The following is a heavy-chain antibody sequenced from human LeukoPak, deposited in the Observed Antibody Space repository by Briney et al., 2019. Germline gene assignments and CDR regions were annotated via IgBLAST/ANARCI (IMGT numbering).Heavy chain of an antibody. CDR1: GFTFDDYA. D-gene: IGHD2-15*01. Sequence: PGGSLRLSCAASGFTFDDYAMNWVRQRPGKGLEWVSLITWDGGSTFYADSVRGRFTISRDNAKNSVYLQMHSLRADDTAVYYCASLGVVPDYFHYWGQGTLVTVSS. V-gene: IGHV3-43D*03. J-gene: IGHJ1*01. CDR3: ASLGVVPDYFHY. CDR2: ITWDGGST.